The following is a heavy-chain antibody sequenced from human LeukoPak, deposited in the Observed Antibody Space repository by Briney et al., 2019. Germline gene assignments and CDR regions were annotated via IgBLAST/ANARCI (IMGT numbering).Heavy chain of an antibody. J-gene: IGHJ5*02. D-gene: IGHD1-26*01. V-gene: IGHV1-2*02. Sequence: ASVKVSCKASCGTFTDDYIRWVRQAPGHGPEWMGWINPNSGGINYAQKFQGRATITRDTSISTAYMELTRLTADDTAVFYCVLVSSRSVVVATFGFVPSGQGTLVTVSS. CDR3: VLVSSRSVVVATFGFVP. CDR2: INPNSGGI. CDR1: CGTFTDDY.